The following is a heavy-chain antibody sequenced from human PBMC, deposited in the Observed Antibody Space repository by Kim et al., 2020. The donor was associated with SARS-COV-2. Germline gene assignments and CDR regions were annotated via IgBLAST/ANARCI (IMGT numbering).Heavy chain of an antibody. CDR1: GFTFDDYA. CDR2: ISWNSGSI. V-gene: IGHV3-9*01. J-gene: IGHJ6*02. D-gene: IGHD2-2*01. Sequence: GGSLRLSCAASGFTFDDYAMQWVRQAPGKGLEWVSGISWNSGSIGYADSVKGRFTISRDNAKNSLYLQMNSLRADDTALYYCAKDFCSSTSCTYGGMDVWGQGTTVTVSS. CDR3: AKDFCSSTSCTYGGMDV.